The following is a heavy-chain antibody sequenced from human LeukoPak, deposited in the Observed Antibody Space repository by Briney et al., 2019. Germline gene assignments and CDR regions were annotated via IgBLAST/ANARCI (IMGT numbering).Heavy chain of an antibody. Sequence: GGSLRPSCAASGFTFSSYGMSWVRPAPGKGLEWVSSISGSGGTTYYADSVKGRFTISRDNSKNTLYLEMNSLRADDSAVYSGAKDPPTVMANAFHIWGQGTMVTVS. J-gene: IGHJ3*02. CDR2: ISGSGGTT. V-gene: IGHV3-23*01. D-gene: IGHD5-18*01. CDR1: GFTFSSYG. CDR3: AKDPPTVMANAFHI.